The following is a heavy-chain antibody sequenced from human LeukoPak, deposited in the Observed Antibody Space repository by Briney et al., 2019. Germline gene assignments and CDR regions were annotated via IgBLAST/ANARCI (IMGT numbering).Heavy chain of an antibody. D-gene: IGHD1-26*01. CDR3: ATGYYEPFAT. CDR2: ISDTGKT. CDR1: GASLSSYY. V-gene: IGHV4-59*01. Sequence: SETLSLTCSVSGASLSSYYWDWLRQSPGGGMEWIGYISDTGKTDSNPSLKGRVTISLGTSKTQFSLRLRSVTAADSAVYYCATGYYEPFATWGPGILVTVSS. J-gene: IGHJ5*02.